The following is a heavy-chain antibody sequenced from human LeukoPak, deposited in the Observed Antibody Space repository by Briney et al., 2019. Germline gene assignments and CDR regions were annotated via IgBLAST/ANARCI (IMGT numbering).Heavy chain of an antibody. CDR1: GFTFSSYE. D-gene: IGHD3-22*01. CDR3: ARDPDPGYNDSSGYRRVNGFDF. V-gene: IGHV3-48*03. Sequence: GGSLRLSCAASGFTFSSYEMNWVRQAPGKGLEWVSYITPSGSTKYYADSVRGRFTISRDNAKNSLYLQMNSLRAEDTALCYCARDPDPGYNDSSGYRRVNGFDFWGQGTMVIVS. J-gene: IGHJ3*01. CDR2: ITPSGSTK.